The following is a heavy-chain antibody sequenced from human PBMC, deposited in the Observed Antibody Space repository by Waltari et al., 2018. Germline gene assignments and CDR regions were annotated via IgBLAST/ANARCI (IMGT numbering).Heavy chain of an antibody. Sequence: EVQLLEAGGDLVQPGGCLRLSCAASVFPFRESRMHWVRQAPGKGLWWVARINGDGYGITYSDSVQGRFTISRDNTKNTVYLQLNSLRADDTAVYYCARKGGRGYTYGPFYFDSWGRGTLVTVSS. CDR3: ARKGGRGYTYGPFYFDS. V-gene: IGHV3-74*01. J-gene: IGHJ4*02. CDR2: INGDGYGI. D-gene: IGHD5-18*01. CDR1: VFPFRESR.